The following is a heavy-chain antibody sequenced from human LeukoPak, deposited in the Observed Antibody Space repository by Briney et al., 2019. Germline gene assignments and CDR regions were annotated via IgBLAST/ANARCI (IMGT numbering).Heavy chain of an antibody. Sequence: PGGSLRLSCAASGFIFRSYEMNWVRQAPGKGLEWVSYIGSSGSLIFYADSVKGRFTISRDNSKNTLYLQMNSLRAEDTAVYYCAKDAIAAAGGPYYFDYWGQGTLVTVSS. D-gene: IGHD6-13*01. J-gene: IGHJ4*02. CDR2: IGSSGSLI. V-gene: IGHV3-48*03. CDR1: GFIFRSYE. CDR3: AKDAIAAAGGPYYFDY.